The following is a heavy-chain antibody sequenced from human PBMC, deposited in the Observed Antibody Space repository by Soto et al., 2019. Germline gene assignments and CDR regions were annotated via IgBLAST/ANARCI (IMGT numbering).Heavy chain of an antibody. J-gene: IGHJ6*02. CDR2: IIPMFPTA. CDR1: GGTFSNHA. V-gene: IGHV1-69*13. Sequence: ASVKVSCKASGGTFSNHAISWVRQAPGQGLEWVGGIIPMFPTADYTQRFQGRVTITADDSTTTVYMELSGLRSEDTAMYYCARDDATYCGGDCYRYFYYGMDVWGQGTTVTVSS. CDR3: ARDDATYCGGDCYRYFYYGMDV. D-gene: IGHD2-21*02.